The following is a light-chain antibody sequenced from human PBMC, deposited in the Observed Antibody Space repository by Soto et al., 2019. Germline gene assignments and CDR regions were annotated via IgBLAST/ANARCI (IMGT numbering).Light chain of an antibody. Sequence: QSALTQPASVSGSPGQSITNSCTGSNSDVGAYNYVSWYQQHPGKAPKLIIYEVNNQPSGVSHRFSGSKSGNTASLTISGLQADDEADYYCASYTVSHTRVFGGGTKLTVL. CDR3: ASYTVSHTRV. V-gene: IGLV2-14*01. CDR2: EVN. CDR1: NSDVGAYNY. J-gene: IGLJ3*02.